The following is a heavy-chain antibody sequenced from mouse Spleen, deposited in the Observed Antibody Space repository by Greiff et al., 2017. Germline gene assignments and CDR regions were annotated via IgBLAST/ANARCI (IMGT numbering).Heavy chain of an antibody. CDR3: ARRGDYYYGSSIYYAMDY. V-gene: IGHV1-85*01. Sequence: QLQQSGPELVKPGASVKLSCKASGYTFTSYDINWVKQRPGQGLEWVGWIYPRDGSTKYNEKFKGKATLTVDTSSSTAYMELHSLTSEDSAVYFCARRGDYYYGSSIYYAMDYWGQGTSVTVSS. CDR1: GYTFTSYD. D-gene: IGHD1-1*01. J-gene: IGHJ4*01. CDR2: IYPRDGST.